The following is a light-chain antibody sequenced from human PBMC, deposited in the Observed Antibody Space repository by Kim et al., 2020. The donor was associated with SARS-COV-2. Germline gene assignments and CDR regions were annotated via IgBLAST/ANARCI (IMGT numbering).Light chain of an antibody. Sequence: ASVGDRVTITCRESQNIRNDLGWYQQNPGRAPKRLIYGASSLQSGVPSRFSGSGSGTEFTLTISSLQPEDFATYFCLQHNSYPITFGQGTQLEIK. V-gene: IGKV1-17*01. CDR3: LQHNSYPIT. J-gene: IGKJ5*01. CDR2: GAS. CDR1: QNIRND.